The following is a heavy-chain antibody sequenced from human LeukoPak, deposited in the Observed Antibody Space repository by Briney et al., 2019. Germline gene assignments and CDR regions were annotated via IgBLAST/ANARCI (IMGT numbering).Heavy chain of an antibody. Sequence: GSLRLTCAASGFTFSSYAMSWIRQPPGKGLEWIGEINHSGSTNYNPSLKSRVTISVDTSKNQFSLKLSSVTAADTALYYCARRYTSSPNWFDPWGQGTLVTVS. CDR2: INHSGST. D-gene: IGHD6-13*01. CDR1: GFTFSSYA. J-gene: IGHJ5*02. CDR3: ARRYTSSPNWFDP. V-gene: IGHV4-34*01.